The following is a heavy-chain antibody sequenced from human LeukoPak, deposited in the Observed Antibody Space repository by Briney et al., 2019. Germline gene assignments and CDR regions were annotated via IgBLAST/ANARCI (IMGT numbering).Heavy chain of an antibody. Sequence: PGGSLRLSCAASGFTFSSYSMNWVRQAPGKGLEWVSCISSSSSTIYYADSVKGRFTISRDNAKNSLYLQMNSLRAEDTAVYYCASSSSGYTPVGAFDIWGQGTMVTVSS. J-gene: IGHJ3*02. D-gene: IGHD3-22*01. CDR2: ISSSSSTI. CDR3: ASSSSGYTPVGAFDI. V-gene: IGHV3-48*04. CDR1: GFTFSSYS.